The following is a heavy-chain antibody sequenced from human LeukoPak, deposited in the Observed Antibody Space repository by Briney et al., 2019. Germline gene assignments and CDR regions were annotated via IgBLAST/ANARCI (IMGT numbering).Heavy chain of an antibody. CDR1: GFTFSSYA. D-gene: IGHD3-22*01. CDR3: ARTHRVYYDHDWSFDL. CDR2: ISTNAVGT. J-gene: IGHJ2*01. Sequence: GGSLRLSCAASGFTFSSYAMSWVRQAPGKGLEWVSVISTNAVGTNYADSVKGRFTISRDSSKNTLFLQLNSLRADDTAVYFCARTHRVYYDHDWSFDLWGRGALVTVSS. V-gene: IGHV3-23*01.